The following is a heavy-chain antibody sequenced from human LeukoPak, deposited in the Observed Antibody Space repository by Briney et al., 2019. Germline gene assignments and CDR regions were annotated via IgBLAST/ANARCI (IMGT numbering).Heavy chain of an antibody. CDR2: ISAYNGNT. CDR1: GYTFTSYG. V-gene: IGHV1-18*01. CDR3: AREVRGAAAAVGWLDP. D-gene: IGHD6-13*01. Sequence: ASVKVSCKASGYTFTSYGISWVRQAPGQGLEWMGWISAYNGNTNYAQKLQGRVTMTTDTSTSTAYMELRSLRSDDTAVYYCAREVRGAAAAVGWLDPWGQGTLVTVSS. J-gene: IGHJ5*02.